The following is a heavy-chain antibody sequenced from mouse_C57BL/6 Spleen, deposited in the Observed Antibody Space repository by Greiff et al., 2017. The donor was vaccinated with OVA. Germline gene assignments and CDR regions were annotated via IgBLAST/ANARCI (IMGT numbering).Heavy chain of an antibody. Sequence: QVQLQQPGAELVRPGTSVKLSCKASGYTFTSYWMHWVKQRPGQGLEWIGVIDPSDSYTNYNPQFKGKATLTVDTSSSTAYMQLSSLTSEDSAVYYCARSGYSNYAWLAYWGQGTLVTVSA. CDR1: GYTFTSYW. CDR3: ARSGYSNYAWLAY. CDR2: IDPSDSYT. J-gene: IGHJ3*01. D-gene: IGHD2-5*01. V-gene: IGHV1-59*01.